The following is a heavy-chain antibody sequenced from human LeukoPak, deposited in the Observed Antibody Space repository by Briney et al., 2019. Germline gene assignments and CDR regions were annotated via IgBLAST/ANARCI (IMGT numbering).Heavy chain of an antibody. CDR1: GGSISGYY. Sequence: SETLCLSCAVSGGSISGYYMSWIRQAPGKGLEWIGFIYYSGSTDYNPSLKSRVTISVDTSKNQFSLKLSSVTAADTAVYYCARNVLRFFYMDVWGKGTTATVSS. CDR2: IYYSGST. J-gene: IGHJ6*03. CDR3: ARNVLRFFYMDV. V-gene: IGHV4-59*08. D-gene: IGHD3-3*01.